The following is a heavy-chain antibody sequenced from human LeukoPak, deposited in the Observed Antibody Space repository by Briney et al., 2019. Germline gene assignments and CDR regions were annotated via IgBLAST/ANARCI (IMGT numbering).Heavy chain of an antibody. V-gene: IGHV3-64*04. J-gene: IGHJ3*02. D-gene: IGHD6-13*01. CDR3: ARGKEQQLYAFDI. CDR1: GFPFSSYA. CDR2: ISDSGGST. Sequence: GGSLRLSCSASGFPFSSYAMHWVRQAPGKGLEYVSAISDSGGSTYYADSVKGRFTISRDNSKNTLYLQMNSLSAEDTAVYYCARGKEQQLYAFDIWGQGTMVTVSS.